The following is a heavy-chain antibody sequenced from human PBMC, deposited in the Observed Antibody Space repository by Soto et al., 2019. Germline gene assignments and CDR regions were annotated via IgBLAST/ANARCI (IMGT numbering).Heavy chain of an antibody. CDR1: GGSINGGGYY. CDR3: ARDGAYCSSIGCQNPFDH. D-gene: IGHD2-2*01. V-gene: IGHV4-31*03. J-gene: IGHJ4*02. Sequence: QVQLQESGPGLVQPSQTLSLSCTVSGGSINGGGYYWNWIRQLPGKGLEWIGYMYYNANTYYNPSLQSRATISFGTSHDQFSLRLTSVTAADTAVYFCARDGAYCSSIGCQNPFDHWGQGTLVTVSP. CDR2: MYYNANT.